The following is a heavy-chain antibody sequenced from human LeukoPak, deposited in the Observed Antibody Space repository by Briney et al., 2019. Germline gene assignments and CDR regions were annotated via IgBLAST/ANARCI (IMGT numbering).Heavy chain of an antibody. CDR3: ARGYDSSGYYY. J-gene: IGHJ4*02. V-gene: IGHV5-10-1*01. D-gene: IGHD3-22*01. Sequence: GESLQISCKGSGYRFTSYWISWVRQMPGKGLEGMGRIDPSGSYNNYSPSFQGDVTISADKSISTAYLQWSSLKASDTAMYYCARGYDSSGYYYWGQGTLVTVSS. CDR2: IDPSGSYN. CDR1: GYRFTSYW.